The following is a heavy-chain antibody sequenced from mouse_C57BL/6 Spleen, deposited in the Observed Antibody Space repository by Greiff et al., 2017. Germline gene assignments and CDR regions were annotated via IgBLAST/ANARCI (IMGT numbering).Heavy chain of an antibody. V-gene: IGHV7-1*01. CDR3: ARDAGYGSLRGYFDV. CDR1: GFTFSDFY. J-gene: IGHJ1*03. CDR2: SRNKANDYTT. Sequence: EVKLVESGGGLVQSGRSLRLSCATSGFTFSDFYMEWVRQAPGKGLEWIAASRNKANDYTTEYSASVKGRFIVSRDTSQSILYLQMNALRAEDTAIYYCARDAGYGSLRGYFDVWGTGTTVTVSS. D-gene: IGHD1-1*01.